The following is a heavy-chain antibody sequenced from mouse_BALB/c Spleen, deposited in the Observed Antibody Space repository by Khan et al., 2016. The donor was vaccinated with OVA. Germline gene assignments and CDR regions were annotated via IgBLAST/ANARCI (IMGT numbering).Heavy chain of an antibody. J-gene: IGHJ1*01. Sequence: VQLQQSGAELARPGASVKMSCKASGYTFTSYTMHWVKQRPGQGLEWIGYINPSSGYTNYNQKFKDKATLTADKSSSTAYMQPSSLTFEDAAVYYGAREDGSSLSDWYCDVWGEGTTVTVSS. CDR3: AREDGSSLSDWYCDV. CDR2: INPSSGYT. CDR1: GYTFTSYT. D-gene: IGHD1-1*01. V-gene: IGHV1-4*01.